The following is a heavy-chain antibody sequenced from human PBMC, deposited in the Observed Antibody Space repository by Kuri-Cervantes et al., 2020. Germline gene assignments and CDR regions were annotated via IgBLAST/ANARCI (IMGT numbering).Heavy chain of an antibody. Sequence: GSLRLSCVGSGFTLSEYAMSWIRQPPGKGLEWIGYIYYSGSTNYNPSLKSRVTISVDTSKNQFSLKLSSVTAADTAVYYCARDSRVGWFDPWGQGTLVTVSS. J-gene: IGHJ5*02. V-gene: IGHV4-59*01. CDR3: ARDSRVGWFDP. CDR1: GFTLSEYA. D-gene: IGHD2-15*01. CDR2: IYYSGST.